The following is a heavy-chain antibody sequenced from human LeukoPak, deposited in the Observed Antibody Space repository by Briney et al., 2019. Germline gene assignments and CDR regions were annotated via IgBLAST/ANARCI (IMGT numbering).Heavy chain of an antibody. D-gene: IGHD6-19*01. CDR2: MNPNSGNT. CDR3: ARDRQSSGWYAYHYYGMDV. V-gene: IGHV1-8*01. CDR1: GYTFTSYD. Sequence: GASVKVSCKASGYTFTSYDINWVRQATGQGLEWMGWMNPNSGNTGYAQKFQGRVTMTRNTSISTAYMELRSLRSDDTAVYYCARDRQSSGWYAYHYYGMDVWGQGTTVTVSS. J-gene: IGHJ6*02.